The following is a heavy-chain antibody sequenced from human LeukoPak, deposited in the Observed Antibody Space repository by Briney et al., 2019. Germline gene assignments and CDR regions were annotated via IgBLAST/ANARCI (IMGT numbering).Heavy chain of an antibody. D-gene: IGHD3-10*01. V-gene: IGHV4-39*07. J-gene: IGHJ4*02. CDR2: IYYSGST. Sequence: SETLSLTCTVSGGSISSSSYYWGWIRQPPGKGLEWIGSIYYSGSTYYNPSLKSRVTISVDTSKNQFSLKLSSVTAADTAVYYCARDKEEDYYGSGSENPLPVWGQGTLVTVSS. CDR3: ARDKEEDYYGSGSENPLPV. CDR1: GGSISSSSYY.